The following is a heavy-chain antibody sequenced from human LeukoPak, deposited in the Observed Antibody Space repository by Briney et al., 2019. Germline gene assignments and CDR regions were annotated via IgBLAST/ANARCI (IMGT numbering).Heavy chain of an antibody. CDR1: GGTFSSYA. CDR3: ARDPTGTHPFYYYYGMDV. CDR2: IIPILGIA. D-gene: IGHD1-1*01. Sequence: HAASVKVSCKASGGTFSSYAFSWVRQAPGQGLEWMGRIIPILGIANYAQKFHGRVTITADKSTSTAYMELSSLRSEDTAVYYCARDPTGTHPFYYYYGMDVWGQGTTVTVSS. J-gene: IGHJ6*02. V-gene: IGHV1-69*04.